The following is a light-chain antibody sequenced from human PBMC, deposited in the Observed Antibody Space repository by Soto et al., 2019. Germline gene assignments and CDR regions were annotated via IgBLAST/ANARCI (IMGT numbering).Light chain of an antibody. CDR3: QQYNDYLPYT. J-gene: IGKJ2*01. Sequence: DTQMTQSPSTLSASVGDTVTITCRASKTIYTWLAWYQQKPGKAPKVIIYDASTLESGVPSRFSGSGSGTELTLTISGLQPDDFATYYCQQYNDYLPYTFGQGTKVQIK. CDR2: DAS. CDR1: KTIYTW. V-gene: IGKV1-5*01.